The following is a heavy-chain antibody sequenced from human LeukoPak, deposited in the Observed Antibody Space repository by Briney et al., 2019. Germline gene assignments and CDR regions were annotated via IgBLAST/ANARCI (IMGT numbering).Heavy chain of an antibody. CDR1: AFIFSGHW. J-gene: IGHJ6*02. V-gene: IGHV3-7*03. D-gene: IGHD4-17*01. CDR3: ARDAPYGFLDYYYGMDV. CDR2: IKEDGSER. Sequence: GGSLRLSCEGSAFIFSGHWMNWVRQTPGKGLEWVASIKEDGSERQYVDSVKGRFSISRDNTKGSLFLQLNSLRAEDTAVYYCARDAPYGFLDYYYGMDVWGQGTTVTASS.